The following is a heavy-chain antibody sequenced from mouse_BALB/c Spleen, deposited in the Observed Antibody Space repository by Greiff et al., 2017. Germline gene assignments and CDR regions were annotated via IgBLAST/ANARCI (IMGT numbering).Heavy chain of an antibody. CDR1: GYTFTSYW. D-gene: IGHD1-2*01. V-gene: IGHV1-7*01. CDR2: INPSTGYT. Sequence: VQLQQSGAELAKPGASVKLSCTASGYTFTSYWMHWVKQRPGQGLEWIGYINPSTGYTEYNQKFKDKATLTADKSSSTAYMQLSSLTAEDSAVYYCARGTARAMDYWGQGTSVTVSS. J-gene: IGHJ4*01. CDR3: ARGTARAMDY.